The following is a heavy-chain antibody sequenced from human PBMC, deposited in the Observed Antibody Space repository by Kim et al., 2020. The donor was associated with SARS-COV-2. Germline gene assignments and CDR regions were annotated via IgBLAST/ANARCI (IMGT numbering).Heavy chain of an antibody. CDR3: AREIPSTGGDACDA. V-gene: IGHV3-48*03. J-gene: IGHJ3*01. Sequence: GGSLRLSCVVSGFTFSNYEMNWFRQAPGKGLEWLSYTTTTGGVIFYADSVKGRFTTTRDNARNSLYLHMNSLRVEDTAVYYCAREIPSTGGDACDAWGLGTLVTVSS. D-gene: IGHD4-17*01. CDR1: GFTFSNYE. CDR2: TTTTGGVI.